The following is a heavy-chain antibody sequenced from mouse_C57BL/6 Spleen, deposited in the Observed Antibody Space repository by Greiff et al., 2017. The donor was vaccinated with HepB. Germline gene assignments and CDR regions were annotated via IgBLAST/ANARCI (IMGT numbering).Heavy chain of an antibody. CDR1: GFTFTDYY. V-gene: IGHV1-36*01. CDR3: ARSGDYLWYFDV. CDR2: VYPYNGGT. Sequence: VQLQESGPVLVKPGPSVKISCKASGFTFTDYYMHWVKQRHGKSLEWIGLVYPYNGGTSYNHKFKGKATLTVDTSSSTACMELNSLTSEDSAVYYCARSGDYLWYFDVWGTGTTVTVSS. J-gene: IGHJ1*03. D-gene: IGHD2-4*01.